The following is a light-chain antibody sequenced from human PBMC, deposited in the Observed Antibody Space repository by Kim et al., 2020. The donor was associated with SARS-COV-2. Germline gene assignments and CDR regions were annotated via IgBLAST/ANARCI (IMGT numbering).Light chain of an antibody. CDR3: RQRNNWLT. CDR2: DAS. V-gene: IGKV3-11*01. CDR1: QSVNTY. J-gene: IGKJ4*01. Sequence: ETVLTPSPATLSLSPGERANLSCRASQSVNTYLAWYQLKPGQAHRLLIYDASNRATGIPARFSGSGSGTDFTLTISSLEPEDFAVYYCRQRNNWLTYGVGTKVDIK.